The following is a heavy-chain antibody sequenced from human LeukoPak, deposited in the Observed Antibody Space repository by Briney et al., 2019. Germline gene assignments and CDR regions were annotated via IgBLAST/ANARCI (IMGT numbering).Heavy chain of an antibody. CDR3: ARVGYYYDSSGYPLN. CDR1: GGSLSSYY. J-gene: IGHJ4*02. D-gene: IGHD3-22*01. Sequence: SETLSLTCTVSGGSLSSYYWSWIRQPPGKGLEWIGYIYYSGSTNYNPSLKSRVTISVDTSKNQFTLKLSSVTAADTAVYYCARVGYYYDSSGYPLNWGQGTLVTVSS. CDR2: IYYSGST. V-gene: IGHV4-59*08.